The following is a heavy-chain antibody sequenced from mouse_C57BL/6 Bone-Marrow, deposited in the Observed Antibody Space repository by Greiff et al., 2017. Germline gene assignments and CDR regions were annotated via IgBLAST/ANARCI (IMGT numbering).Heavy chain of an antibody. V-gene: IGHV1-31*01. CDR1: GYSFTGYY. CDR2: IYPYNGVS. J-gene: IGHJ3*01. CDR3: AFYDGYLWFAY. D-gene: IGHD2-3*01. Sequence: EVKLMESGPELVKPGASVKISCKASGYSFTGYYMHWVKQSHGNILDWIGYIYPYNGVSSYNQKFKGKATLTVDKSSSTAYMELRSLTSEDSAVYYCAFYDGYLWFAYWGQGTLVTVSA.